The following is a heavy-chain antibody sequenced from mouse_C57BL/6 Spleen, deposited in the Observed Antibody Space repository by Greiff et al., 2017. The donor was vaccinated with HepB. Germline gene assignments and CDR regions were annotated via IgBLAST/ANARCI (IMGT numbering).Heavy chain of an antibody. CDR2: IYPGDGDT. J-gene: IGHJ2*01. D-gene: IGHD1-1*01. CDR1: GYAFSSSW. Sequence: VQLQQSGPELVKPGASVKISCKASGYAFSSSWMNWVKQRPGKGLEWIGRIYPGDGDTNSNGKFKGKATLTADKSSSTAYMQLSSLTSEDSAVYFCARKGYGSSYHFDYWGQGTTLTVSS. V-gene: IGHV1-82*01. CDR3: ARKGYGSSYHFDY.